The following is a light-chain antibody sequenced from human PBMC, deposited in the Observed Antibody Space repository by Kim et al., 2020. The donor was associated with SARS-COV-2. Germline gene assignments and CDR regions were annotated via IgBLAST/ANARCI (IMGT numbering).Light chain of an antibody. CDR2: AAS. J-gene: IGKJ4*01. CDR3: QQSNSVPLT. Sequence: SASVGDRVTITCRASLNIGNYLNWYQQKLGEAPKLLIYAASSLQTGVPSRFSGSGSGTDFSLTISSLKPEDFATYYCQQSNSVPLTVGGGTKVEI. V-gene: IGKV1-39*01. CDR1: LNIGNY.